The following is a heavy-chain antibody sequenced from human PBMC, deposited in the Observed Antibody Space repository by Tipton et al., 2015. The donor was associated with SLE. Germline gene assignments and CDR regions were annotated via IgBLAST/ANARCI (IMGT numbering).Heavy chain of an antibody. Sequence: LRLSCTASGFSFSDYTIRWVRQAPGKGLEWFASIDQRVNTYFNPSLKSRISISVDTSKNQFSLILSAVTAADTAVYYCARVKYLAFYYYMDVWGKGTTVTVSS. CDR1: GFSFSDYT. D-gene: IGHD2/OR15-2a*01. J-gene: IGHJ6*03. V-gene: IGHV4-38-2*02. CDR3: ARVKYLAFYYYMDV. CDR2: IDQRVNT.